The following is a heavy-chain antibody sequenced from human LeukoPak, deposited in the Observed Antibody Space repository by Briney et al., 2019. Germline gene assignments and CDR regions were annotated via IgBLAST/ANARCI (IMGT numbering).Heavy chain of an antibody. Sequence: GGSLRLSCAASGFTFDDYGMSWVRQAPGKGLEGVSGINWNGGRRDYADSVKGRFTISRDSAKNSLYLQMNSLRAEDTALYYCARENWDASDIWGQGTMVTVSS. CDR2: INWNGGRR. CDR1: GFTFDDYG. J-gene: IGHJ3*02. CDR3: ARENWDASDI. V-gene: IGHV3-20*04.